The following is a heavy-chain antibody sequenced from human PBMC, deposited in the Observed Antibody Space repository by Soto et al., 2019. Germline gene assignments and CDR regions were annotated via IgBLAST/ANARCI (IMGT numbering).Heavy chain of an antibody. J-gene: IGHJ4*02. D-gene: IGHD3-3*01. CDR2: VYHTGRT. CDR3: ARDFAYFDS. Sequence: PSETLSLTCTVSGGSFKSGSYSWSWIGQPPGKGLEWMGYVYHTGRTSYNPSLKSRVSISMDTSKSQFSLNLDSVTAADTAVYFCARDFAYFDSWGQGTLVTVSS. V-gene: IGHV4-61*01. CDR1: GGSFKSGSYS.